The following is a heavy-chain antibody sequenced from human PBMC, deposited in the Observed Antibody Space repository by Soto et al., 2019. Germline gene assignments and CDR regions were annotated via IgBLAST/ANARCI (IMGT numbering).Heavy chain of an antibody. CDR1: GYTFTSYY. J-gene: IGHJ3*02. D-gene: IGHD6-13*01. CDR2: INPSGGST. V-gene: IGHV1-46*01. Sequence: ASVKVSCKASGYTFTSYYMHWVRQAPGQGLEWMGIINPSGGSTSYAQKFQGRATMTRDTYTSTVYMELSSLRSEETAVYSWERDHRSGGIASSNDAFDIWGQGTMVTVSS. CDR3: ERDHRSGGIASSNDAFDI.